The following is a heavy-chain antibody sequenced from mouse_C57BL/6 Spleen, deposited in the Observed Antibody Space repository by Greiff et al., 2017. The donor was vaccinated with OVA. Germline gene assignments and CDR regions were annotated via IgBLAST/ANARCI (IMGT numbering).Heavy chain of an antibody. Sequence: DVQLQESGPGLVKPSQSLSLTCSVTGYSITSGYYWNWIRQFPGNKLEWLGYISYDGSHNYNPSLKNRISITRDTSKNQFLLKLNSGTTEDTATYYCAREGDEYDREYYAMDYWGQGTSGTVSS. J-gene: IGHJ4*01. D-gene: IGHD2-4*01. CDR3: AREGDEYDREYYAMDY. CDR2: ISYDGSH. V-gene: IGHV3-6*01. CDR1: GYSITSGYY.